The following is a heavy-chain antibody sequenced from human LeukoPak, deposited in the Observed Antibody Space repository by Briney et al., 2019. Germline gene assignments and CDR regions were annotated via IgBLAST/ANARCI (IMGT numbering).Heavy chain of an antibody. J-gene: IGHJ5*02. CDR1: GGSISSSSYY. V-gene: IGHV4-39*07. CDR3: ARDSPGIVGAGHWFDP. CDR2: IYYSGST. D-gene: IGHD1-26*01. Sequence: SETLSLTCTVSGGSISSSSYYWGWIRQPPGKGLEWIGGIYYSGSTYYNPSLKSLATISADTSKNQFSLKLSSVIAAETAVYYCARDSPGIVGAGHWFDPWGQGTLVTVSS.